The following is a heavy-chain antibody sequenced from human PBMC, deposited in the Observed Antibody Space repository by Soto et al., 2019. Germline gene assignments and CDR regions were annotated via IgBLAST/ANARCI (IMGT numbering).Heavy chain of an antibody. CDR2: IYWNDDK. CDR1: GFSLSTSGVG. CDR3: AHSIAVADTWDY. J-gene: IGHJ4*02. V-gene: IGHV2-5*01. D-gene: IGHD6-19*01. Sequence: QITLKESGTTLVKPTQTLTLTCTFSGFSLSTSGVGVGWIRQPPGKALEWLALIYWNDDKRYSPSLKSRLTITKDTSKNQVVLTMTNIDPVDTATYYGAHSIAVADTWDYWGQGTLVTVSS.